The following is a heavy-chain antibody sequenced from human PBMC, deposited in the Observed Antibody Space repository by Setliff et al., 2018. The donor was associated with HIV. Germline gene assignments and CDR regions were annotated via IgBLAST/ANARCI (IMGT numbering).Heavy chain of an antibody. J-gene: IGHJ5*02. CDR2: IYPGDFET. D-gene: IGHD2-2*01. CDR1: GYSFTSYW. V-gene: IGHV5-51*01. Sequence: LGESLKISCKGSGYSFTSYWIGWVRQMPGKGLEWVGIIYPGDFETRYGPSFRGQVTISVQKSLNTAYLQWTVLKASDTAMYYCARRHRIGSTNGLFDTWGQGTLVTVSS. CDR3: ARRHRIGSTNGLFDT.